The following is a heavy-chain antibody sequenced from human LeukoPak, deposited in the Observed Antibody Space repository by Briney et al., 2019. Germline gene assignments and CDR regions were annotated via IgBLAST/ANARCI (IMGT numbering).Heavy chain of an antibody. CDR3: ARTWHRYCSGGSCYCMDV. CDR1: GYTFTGYY. CDR2: INPNSGGT. J-gene: IGHJ6*04. D-gene: IGHD2-15*01. Sequence: GASVKVSCKASGYTFTGYYMHWVRQAPGQGLEWMGWINPNSGGTNYAQKFQGRVTMTRDTSISTAYMELSRLRSDDTAVYYCARTWHRYCSGGSCYCMDVWGKGTTVTVSS. V-gene: IGHV1-2*02.